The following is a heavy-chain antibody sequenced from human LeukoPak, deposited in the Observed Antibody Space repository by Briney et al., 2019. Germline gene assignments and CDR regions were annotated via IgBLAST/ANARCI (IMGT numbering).Heavy chain of an antibody. Sequence: GGSLRLSCAASGFTFSVSVMHWVRQAPGKGLEYVSVISSNGGSTSYANSVKGRFTISRDNSKNTLYLQMGSLRAEDMAVYYCARDLSGACLDYWGQGTLVTVSS. D-gene: IGHD3-10*01. CDR1: GFTFSVSV. CDR3: ARDLSGACLDY. V-gene: IGHV3-64*01. CDR2: ISSNGGST. J-gene: IGHJ4*02.